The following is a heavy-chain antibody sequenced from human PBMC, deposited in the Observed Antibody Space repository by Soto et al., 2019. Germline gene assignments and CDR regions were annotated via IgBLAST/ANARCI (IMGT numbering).Heavy chain of an antibody. CDR2: IWNDGSNK. D-gene: IGHD6-13*01. CDR3: ARDWPYSSSWYGNFDY. J-gene: IGHJ4*02. CDR1: GFTFSSFG. Sequence: QVQLVESGGGVVQPGRSLRLSCAASGFTFSSFGVHWVRQAPGKGLEWVAVIWNDGSNKYYADSVKGRFTISRDNSKNTLYLQMNSLRAEDTAVYYCARDWPYSSSWYGNFDYWGQGTLVTVSS. V-gene: IGHV3-33*01.